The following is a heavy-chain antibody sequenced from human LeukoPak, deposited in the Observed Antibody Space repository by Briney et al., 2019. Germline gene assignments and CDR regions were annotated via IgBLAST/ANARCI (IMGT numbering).Heavy chain of an antibody. CDR1: GYTFSSYG. J-gene: IGHJ4*02. V-gene: IGHV1-18*01. CDR3: ARVHAYCGTSTTSCLDY. Sequence: GASVKVSCKTSGYTFSSYGVSWVRQAPGQGLEWKGWISAYNGNTDYAQKFQGRITMTTDTSTSRADMELRSLRSDDTAVYYCARVHAYCGTSTTSCLDYWGQGTLVTVSS. D-gene: IGHD1-7*01. CDR2: ISAYNGNT.